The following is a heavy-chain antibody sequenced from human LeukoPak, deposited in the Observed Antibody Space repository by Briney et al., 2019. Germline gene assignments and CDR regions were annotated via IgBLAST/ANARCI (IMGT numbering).Heavy chain of an antibody. CDR2: IRANGDTT. D-gene: IGHD6-13*01. CDR3: AKEGRIAAGTGDYFDY. Sequence: GGCLRLSCPPSGFTFSSDAMSWVRQAPGKEVAGVSGIRANGDTTKYAASAKGRFTISRDNAKNTVLLQMNSLRADDTAVYYCAKEGRIAAGTGDYFDYWGQGTLVTVSS. V-gene: IGHV3-23*01. J-gene: IGHJ4*02. CDR1: GFTFSSDA.